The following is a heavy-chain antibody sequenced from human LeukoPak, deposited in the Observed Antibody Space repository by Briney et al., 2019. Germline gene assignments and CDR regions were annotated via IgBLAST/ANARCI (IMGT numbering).Heavy chain of an antibody. CDR1: GFIFSSYG. CDR3: AKGDRALYYGFSSFDY. J-gene: IGHJ4*02. CDR2: IRYDGSNT. V-gene: IGHV3-30*02. Sequence: PGGSLRLSCAASGFIFSSYGMHWVRQAPGKGLEWVAFIRYDGSNTYYADSVKGRFTISRDNSKNTLYLQMSSLRAEDTAVYYCAKGDRALYYGFSSFDYWGQGTLATVSS. D-gene: IGHD3-10*01.